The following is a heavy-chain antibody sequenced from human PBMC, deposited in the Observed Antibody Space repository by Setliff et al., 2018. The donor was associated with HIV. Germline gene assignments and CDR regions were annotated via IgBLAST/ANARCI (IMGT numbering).Heavy chain of an antibody. V-gene: IGHV1-2*06. D-gene: IGHD5-12*01. Sequence: ASVKVSCKASGYTFVDFYIHWVRQAPGQGLEWMGQINPKNGVADYLKKFQDRVIMTRDTSTNTAHMELIRPRHEDTAIYYCARAHYSVAMTRNRFDPWGQGTLVTVSS. CDR3: ARAHYSVAMTRNRFDP. CDR2: INPKNGVA. J-gene: IGHJ5*02. CDR1: GYTFVDFY.